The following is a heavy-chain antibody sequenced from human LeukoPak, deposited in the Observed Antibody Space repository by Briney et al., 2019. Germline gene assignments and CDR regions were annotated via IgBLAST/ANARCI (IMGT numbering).Heavy chain of an antibody. Sequence: SETLSLTCTVSGGSISSGGYYGSWIRQPPGKGLEGIGYIYHSWSTYYNPSLKSRVTISVDRSKNQFSLKLSSVTAAETAVYYCARCYSNSHYYYYYMDVWGKGTTVTVSS. V-gene: IGHV4-30-2*01. CDR3: ARCYSNSHYYYYYMDV. D-gene: IGHD4-11*01. CDR2: IYHSWST. CDR1: GGSISSGGYY. J-gene: IGHJ6*03.